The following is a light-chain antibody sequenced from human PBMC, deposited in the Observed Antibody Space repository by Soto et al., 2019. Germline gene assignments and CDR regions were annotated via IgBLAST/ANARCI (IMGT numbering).Light chain of an antibody. CDR2: DVS. CDR1: SSDVGGYNF. Sequence: QSALTQPASVSGSPGQSITISCTGTSSDVGGYNFVSWYQQYPGKAPTLVIYDVSNRPSGVSNRFSGSKSGNTASLTISGLHAEAEADYYCSSYANSVPFIFGGGTQLTVL. J-gene: IGLJ2*01. CDR3: SSYANSVPFI. V-gene: IGLV2-14*01.